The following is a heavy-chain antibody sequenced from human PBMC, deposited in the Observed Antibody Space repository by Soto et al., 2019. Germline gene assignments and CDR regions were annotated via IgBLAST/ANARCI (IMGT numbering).Heavy chain of an antibody. CDR2: VSSSSITI. CDR3: AREVGATDYYHGMDG. Sequence: PGGSLRLSCAASGFTFSSYIMNWVRQAPGKGLEWVSYVSSSSITIYYADSVKGRFTISRDNAKNSLYLQMNSLRDEDTAVYYCAREVGATDYYHGMDGWGQGTTVTV. J-gene: IGHJ6*02. CDR1: GFTFSSYI. V-gene: IGHV3-48*02. D-gene: IGHD1-26*01.